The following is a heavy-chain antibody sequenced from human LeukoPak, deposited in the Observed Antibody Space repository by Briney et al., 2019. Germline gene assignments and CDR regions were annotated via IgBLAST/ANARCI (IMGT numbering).Heavy chain of an antibody. V-gene: IGHV4-61*01. Sequence: SETLSLTCTVSGGSISGSNYYWGWIRQPPGKGLEWIGYIYYSGSTNYNPSLKSRVTISVDTSKNQFSLKLSSVTAADTAVYYCARDRGAAVADYWGQGTLVTVSS. CDR2: IYYSGST. CDR1: GGSISGSNYY. D-gene: IGHD6-19*01. J-gene: IGHJ4*02. CDR3: ARDRGAAVADY.